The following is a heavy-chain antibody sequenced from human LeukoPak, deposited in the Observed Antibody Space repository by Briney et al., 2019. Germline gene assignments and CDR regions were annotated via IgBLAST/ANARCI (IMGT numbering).Heavy chain of an antibody. V-gene: IGHV1-69*04. J-gene: IGHJ6*02. D-gene: IGHD3-3*01. CDR1: GGTFSSYA. CDR2: IIPILGIA. Sequence: SVTVSCKASGGTFSSYAISWVRQAPGQGLEWMGRIIPILGIANYAQKFQGRVTITADKSTSTAYMELSSLRSEDTAVYYCARVDAHYDFWSGYTTNYYYYGMDVWGQGTTVTVSS. CDR3: ARVDAHYDFWSGYTTNYYYYGMDV.